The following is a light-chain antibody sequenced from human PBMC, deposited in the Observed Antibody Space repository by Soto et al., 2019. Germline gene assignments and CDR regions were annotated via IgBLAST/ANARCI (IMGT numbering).Light chain of an antibody. CDR1: SSNIGSHT. CDR2: RDN. V-gene: IGLV1-44*01. J-gene: IGLJ1*01. CDR3: AAWDDNLPGYV. Sequence: QSVLIQPPSASGTPGQRVTISCSGSSSNIGSHTVNWYQQLPGTAPKLLICRDNQRPSGVPDRFSGSKSGTSASLAISGLQSEDEADYYCAAWDDNLPGYVFGTGTKVTVL.